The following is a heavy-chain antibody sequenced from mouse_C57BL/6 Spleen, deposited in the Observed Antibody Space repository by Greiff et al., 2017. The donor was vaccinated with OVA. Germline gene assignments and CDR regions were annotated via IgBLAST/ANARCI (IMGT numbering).Heavy chain of an antibody. CDR2: IDPSDSYT. J-gene: IGHJ3*01. Sequence: VQLQQPGAELVMPGASVKLSCKASGYTFTSYWMHWVKQRPGQGLEWIGAIDPSDSYTNYNQKFKGKSTLTVDKSSSTAYMQLSSLTSEDSAVYYCARGELMLPAWFAYWGQGTLVTVSA. CDR1: GYTFTSYW. D-gene: IGHD3-2*02. V-gene: IGHV1-69*01. CDR3: ARGELMLPAWFAY.